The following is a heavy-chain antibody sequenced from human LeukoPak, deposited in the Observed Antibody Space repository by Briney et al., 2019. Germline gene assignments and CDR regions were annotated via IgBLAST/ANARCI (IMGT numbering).Heavy chain of an antibody. V-gene: IGHV1-46*01. CDR3: ARQLARIFGVDGTETYGMDV. Sequence: GASVKVSCKASGYTFTSYHMHWVRQAPGQGLEWMGIINPSGGSTSYAQKFQGRVTMTRDTSTSTVYMELSSLRSEDTVVYYCARQLARIFGVDGTETYGMDVWGQGTTVTVSS. CDR1: GYTFTSYH. CDR2: INPSGGST. D-gene: IGHD3-3*01. J-gene: IGHJ6*02.